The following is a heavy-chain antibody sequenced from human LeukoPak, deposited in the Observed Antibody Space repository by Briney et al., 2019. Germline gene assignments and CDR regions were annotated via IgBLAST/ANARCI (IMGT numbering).Heavy chain of an antibody. CDR3: ARDRGYSNFDY. Sequence: GGSLRLSCAASGFGFSNYWMSWVRQAPGKGLEWVANMNEDGSEKNYVDPVKGRFTISRDNAQDSLYLQMNSLRAEDTAVYYCARDRGYSNFDYWGQGTLLTVSS. CDR2: MNEDGSEK. V-gene: IGHV3-7*01. J-gene: IGHJ4*02. CDR1: GFGFSNYW. D-gene: IGHD4-11*01.